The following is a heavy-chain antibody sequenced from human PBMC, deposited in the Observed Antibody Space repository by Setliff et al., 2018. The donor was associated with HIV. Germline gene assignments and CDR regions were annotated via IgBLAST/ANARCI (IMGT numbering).Heavy chain of an antibody. V-gene: IGHV4-39*01. J-gene: IGHJ4*02. CDR3: ASQGRSGWLWGGFVS. D-gene: IGHD6-19*01. CDR2: IYYSGST. Sequence: SETLSLTCTVSGGSISSSSYYWGWIRQPPGKGLEWIGSIYYSGSTYYNPSLKSRTTISVDTSQNQFSLKLTSVTAADTAVYYCASQGRSGWLWGGFVSWGQGTLVTVSS. CDR1: GGSISSSSYY.